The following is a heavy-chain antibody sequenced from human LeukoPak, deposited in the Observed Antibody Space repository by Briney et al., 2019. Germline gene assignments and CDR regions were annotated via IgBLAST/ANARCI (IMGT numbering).Heavy chain of an antibody. D-gene: IGHD1-26*01. V-gene: IGHV4-34*01. J-gene: IGHJ4*02. CDR1: GGSFSGYY. Sequence: SETLSLTCAVYGGSFSGYYWSWIRQPPGKGLEWIGEINHSGSTNYNPSLKSRVTISVDTSKNQFSLKLSSVTAADTAIYYCARNIVGPRQVDYWGQGTLVTVSS. CDR3: ARNIVGPRQVDY. CDR2: INHSGST.